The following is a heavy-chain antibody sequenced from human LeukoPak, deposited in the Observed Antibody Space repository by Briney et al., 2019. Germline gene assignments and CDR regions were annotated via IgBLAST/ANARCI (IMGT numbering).Heavy chain of an antibody. CDR2: IYSGGTT. J-gene: IGHJ5*02. CDR1: GFTVSTNC. V-gene: IGHV3-53*04. D-gene: IGHD2-8*01. CDR3: ARTGMLSNWFDP. Sequence: GGSLRLSCAASGFTVSTNCMTWVRQAPGKGLEWVSTIYSGGTTYYVDSVMGRFTISRHNSRNTLYLQMNSLRAEDTAVYYCARTGMLSNWFDPWGQGTLVTVSS.